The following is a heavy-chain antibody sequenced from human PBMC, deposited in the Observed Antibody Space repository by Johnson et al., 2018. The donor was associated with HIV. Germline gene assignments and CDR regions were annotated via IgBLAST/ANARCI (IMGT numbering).Heavy chain of an antibody. CDR3: ARGPVMVRGVTDAFDI. Sequence: QVQLVESGGGLVKPGGSLRLSCAASGFTFSDYYMSWIRQAPGKGLEWISYISSSGSTIYYADSVKGRFTSSRDNSKNSLYLQMSSLRVEDTAVYYCARGPVMVRGVTDAFDIWGQGTMVTVSS. J-gene: IGHJ3*02. CDR2: ISSSGSTI. V-gene: IGHV3-11*04. CDR1: GFTFSDYY. D-gene: IGHD3-10*01.